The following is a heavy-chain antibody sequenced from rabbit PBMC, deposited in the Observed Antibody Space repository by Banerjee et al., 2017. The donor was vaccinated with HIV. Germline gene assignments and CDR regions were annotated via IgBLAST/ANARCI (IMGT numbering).Heavy chain of an antibody. CDR1: GFSFSNNYD. Sequence: QQQLEESGGDLVKPGASLTLTCTASGFSFSNNYDMCWVRQAPGKGLELIACIYTDSDGTWYASWVNGRFTITRSTSLNTVTLQMTSLTAADTASYFCARSLGWGAGNLWGPGTLVTVS. V-gene: IGHV1S43*01. CDR2: IYTDSDGT. D-gene: IGHD4-1*01. J-gene: IGHJ4*01. CDR3: ARSLGWGAGNL.